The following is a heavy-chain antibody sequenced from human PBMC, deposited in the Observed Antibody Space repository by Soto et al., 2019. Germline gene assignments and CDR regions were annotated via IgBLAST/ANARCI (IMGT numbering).Heavy chain of an antibody. CDR2: IYYSGNT. Sequence: TSETLSLTCTVSGGSISSYYWSWIRQPPGKGLEWIGYIYYSGNTFYNPSLKSRVTIVVDTSKSHFSLNLRPVTAADTAVYYCAILRYTVYSNSLHHWGQGALVTVSS. CDR3: AILRYTVYSNSLHH. D-gene: IGHD3-16*02. V-gene: IGHV4-59*04. CDR1: GGSISSYY. J-gene: IGHJ5*02.